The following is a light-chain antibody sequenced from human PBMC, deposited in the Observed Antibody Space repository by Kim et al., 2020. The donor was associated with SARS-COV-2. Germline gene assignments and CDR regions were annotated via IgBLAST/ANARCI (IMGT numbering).Light chain of an antibody. J-gene: IGLJ2*01. V-gene: IGLV2-23*02. CDR2: DVS. CDR3: CSYAGTSTYVV. CDR1: SSDVGAYNL. Sequence: QSALTQPASVSGSPGQSITISCTGSSSDVGAYNLVSWYQQRPGEAPKLIIHDVSKRPSGISDRFSGSKSGDTASLTISALQAEDEADYFCCSYAGTSTYVVFGGGTQLTVL.